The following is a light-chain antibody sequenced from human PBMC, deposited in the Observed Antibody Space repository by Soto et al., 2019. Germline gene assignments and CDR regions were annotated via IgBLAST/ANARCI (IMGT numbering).Light chain of an antibody. J-gene: IGKJ3*01. V-gene: IGKV3-20*01. Sequence: EIVLTQSPGTLSLSPGDRATLSCRASQSVSNNYLAWYQQKPGQAPRLLIYGASSRATGIPDRFIGGGSGIDFTLTISRLEPEDFAVYYCQQYGSLPFTFGPGTKVEIK. CDR1: QSVSNNY. CDR3: QQYGSLPFT. CDR2: GAS.